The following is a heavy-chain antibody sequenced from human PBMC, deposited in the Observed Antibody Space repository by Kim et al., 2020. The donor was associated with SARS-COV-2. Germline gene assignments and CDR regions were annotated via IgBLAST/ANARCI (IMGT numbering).Heavy chain of an antibody. CDR3: ARFAAARWFDP. V-gene: IGHV4-34*01. Sequence: SETLSLTCAVYGGSFSGYYWSWIRQPPGKGLEWIGEINHSGSTNYNPSLKSRVTISVDTSKNQFSLKLSSVTAADTAVYYCARFAAARWFDPWGQGTLVTVSS. CDR2: INHSGST. D-gene: IGHD6-6*01. J-gene: IGHJ5*01. CDR1: GGSFSGYY.